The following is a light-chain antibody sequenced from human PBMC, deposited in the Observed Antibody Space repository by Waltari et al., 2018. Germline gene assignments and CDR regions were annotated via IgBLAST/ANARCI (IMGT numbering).Light chain of an antibody. CDR2: DSR. V-gene: IGLV1-40*01. J-gene: IGLJ3*02. CDR1: SSNIGAGYD. Sequence: QSVLTQPPSVSGAPGQRVTISCTGSSSNIGAGYDVHWYQQLPGTAPKLLIDDSRGRPSGVPDRCSCSKSGTSASLAITGLQAEDEADYYCQSYDSSLSGVVFGGGTKLTVL. CDR3: QSYDSSLSGVV.